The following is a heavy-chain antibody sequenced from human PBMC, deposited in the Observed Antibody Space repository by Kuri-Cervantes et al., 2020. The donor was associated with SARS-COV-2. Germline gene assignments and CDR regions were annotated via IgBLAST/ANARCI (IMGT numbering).Heavy chain of an antibody. Sequence: SETLSLTCTVSGGSISSYYWGWIRQPPGKGLEWIGSIYYSGSTYYNPSLKSRVTISVDTSKNQFSLKLSSVTAADTAVYYCARLEPTMVRIAGDGGGLDYWGQGTLVTVSS. CDR1: GGSISSYY. CDR2: IYYSGST. V-gene: IGHV4-39*01. J-gene: IGHJ4*02. D-gene: IGHD3-10*01. CDR3: ARLEPTMVRIAGDGGGLDY.